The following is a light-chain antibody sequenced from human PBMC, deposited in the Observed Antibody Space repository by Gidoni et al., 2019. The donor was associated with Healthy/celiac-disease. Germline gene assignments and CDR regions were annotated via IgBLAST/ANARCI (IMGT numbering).Light chain of an antibody. CDR3: QQYGSSPPQT. CDR1: QRVSSSY. CDR2: GAS. J-gene: IGKJ2*01. V-gene: IGKV3-20*01. Sequence: ELVLPQSPGPLSLSPGERATLSCRASQRVSSSYLAGYQQKPGQAPRLLIYGASSRATGIPDRCSGSGSGTDFTLTISRLEPEDVAVYYCQQYGSSPPQTFGQGTKLEIK.